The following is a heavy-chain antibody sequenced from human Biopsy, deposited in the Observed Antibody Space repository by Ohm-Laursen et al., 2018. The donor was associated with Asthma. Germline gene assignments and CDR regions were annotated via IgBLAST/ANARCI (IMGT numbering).Heavy chain of an antibody. CDR3: ANTIGGVAADY. Sequence: SETLSLTCAVSGGSISSSSYYWGWIRQPPGKGLEWIGSIYYNGRTYYNPSLKSRVTISVDTSKNQLSRKLSSVTATDTAVYYCANTIGGVAADYWGQGTLVTVSS. D-gene: IGHD3-16*01. CDR2: IYYNGRT. CDR1: GGSISSSSYY. V-gene: IGHV4-39*01. J-gene: IGHJ4*02.